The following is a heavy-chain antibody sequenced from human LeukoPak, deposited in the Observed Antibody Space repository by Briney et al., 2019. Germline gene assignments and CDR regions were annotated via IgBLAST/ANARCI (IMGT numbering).Heavy chain of an antibody. D-gene: IGHD3-9*01. CDR1: GFTFSSYW. V-gene: IGHV3-30*02. Sequence: PGGSLRLSCAASGFTFSSYWMSWVRQAPGKGLEWVAFIRYDGSNKYYADSVKGRFTIYRDNSKNTLYLQMNSLRAEDTAVYYCAKNPDGDILTGYYISSLYYFDYWGQGTLVTVSS. CDR2: IRYDGSNK. CDR3: AKNPDGDILTGYYISSLYYFDY. J-gene: IGHJ4*02.